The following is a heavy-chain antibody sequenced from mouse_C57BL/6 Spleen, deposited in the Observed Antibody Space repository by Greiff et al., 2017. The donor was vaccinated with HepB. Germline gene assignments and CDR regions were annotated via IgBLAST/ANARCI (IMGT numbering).Heavy chain of an antibody. V-gene: IGHV1-82*01. J-gene: IGHJ1*03. Sequence: QVQLQQSGPELVKPGASVKISCKASGYAFSSSWMNWVKQTPGKGLEWIGRIYPGDGDTNYNGKVKGKATLTADKSSSTDYMQLSSLTSEDSAVYLCARWIYYYGSSYGYFDVWGTGTTVTVSS. CDR1: GYAFSSSW. CDR2: IYPGDGDT. CDR3: ARWIYYYGSSYGYFDV. D-gene: IGHD1-1*01.